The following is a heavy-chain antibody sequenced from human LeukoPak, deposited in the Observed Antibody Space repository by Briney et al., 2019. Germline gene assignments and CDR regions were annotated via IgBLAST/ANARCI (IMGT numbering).Heavy chain of an antibody. Sequence: GGSLRLSCAASGFAFSTYAMSWVRQAPGKGLEWVSALSGNGYKTYYADSVKGRFTVSRDNSENTLYLQLNSLRAEDTAVYYCAKGGWGTVLDYWGQGTLVTVSP. CDR1: GFAFSTYA. CDR3: AKGGWGTVLDY. CDR2: LSGNGYKT. J-gene: IGHJ4*02. D-gene: IGHD3-16*01. V-gene: IGHV3-23*01.